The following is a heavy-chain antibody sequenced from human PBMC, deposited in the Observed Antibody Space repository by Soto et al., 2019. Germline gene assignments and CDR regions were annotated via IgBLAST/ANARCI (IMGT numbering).Heavy chain of an antibody. J-gene: IGHJ3*02. Sequence: QVQLQESGPGLVKPSETLSLTCTVSGGSISSYYWSWIRQPPGKGLEWIGYIYYSGSTNYNPSLKSRVTISVDTSKNQFSLKLSSVTAADTAVHYCASTTGTTLDAFDIWGQGTMVTVSS. D-gene: IGHD1-1*01. V-gene: IGHV4-59*01. CDR2: IYYSGST. CDR3: ASTTGTTLDAFDI. CDR1: GGSISSYY.